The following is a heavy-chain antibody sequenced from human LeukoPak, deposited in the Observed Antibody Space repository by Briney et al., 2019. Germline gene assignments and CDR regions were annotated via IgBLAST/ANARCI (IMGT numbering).Heavy chain of an antibody. Sequence: GSLRLSCAASGFTFSSYGMHWVRQAPGKGLEWIGEINHSGSTNYNPSLKSRVTISVDTSKNQFSLKLSSVTAADTAVYYCARGPPRVGGSIYFDYWGQGTLVTVSS. CDR3: ARGPPRVGGSIYFDY. V-gene: IGHV4-34*01. J-gene: IGHJ4*02. D-gene: IGHD2-15*01. CDR2: INHSGST. CDR1: GFTFSSYG.